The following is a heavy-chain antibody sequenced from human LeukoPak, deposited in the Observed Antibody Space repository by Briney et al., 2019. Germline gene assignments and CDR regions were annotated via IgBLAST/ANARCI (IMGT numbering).Heavy chain of an antibody. Sequence: EASVNVSCKASGGTFSSYAISWVRQAPGQGLEWMGGIIPIFGTANYAQKFQGRVTITADESTSTAYMELSSLRSEDTAVYYCARSTAMIVVVMPLYYYYYGMDVWGQGTTVTVSS. CDR1: GGTFSSYA. V-gene: IGHV1-69*13. CDR2: IIPIFGTA. J-gene: IGHJ6*02. CDR3: ARSTAMIVVVMPLYYYYYGMDV. D-gene: IGHD3-22*01.